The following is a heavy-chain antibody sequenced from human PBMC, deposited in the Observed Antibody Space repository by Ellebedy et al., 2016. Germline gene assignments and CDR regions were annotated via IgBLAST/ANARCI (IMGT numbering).Heavy chain of an antibody. J-gene: IGHJ4*02. V-gene: IGHV4-34*01. CDR1: GGSFSGYY. CDR3: ARDGGITGTTRLDY. Sequence: SETLSLTXAVYGGSFSGYYWSWIRQPPGKGLEWIGEIYHSGSTNYNPSLKSRVTISVDKSKNQFSLKLSSVTAADTAVYYCARDGGITGTTRLDYWGQGTLVTVSS. CDR2: IYHSGST. D-gene: IGHD1-20*01.